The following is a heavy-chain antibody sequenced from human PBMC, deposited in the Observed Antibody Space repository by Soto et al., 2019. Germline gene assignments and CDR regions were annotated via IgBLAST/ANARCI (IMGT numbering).Heavy chain of an antibody. V-gene: IGHV3-43*01. CDR1: GFTFEDHT. CDR2: ITWGGDST. J-gene: IGHJ4*02. CDR3: AKEKNRIFDY. Sequence: PGGSLRLSCAGSGFTFEDHTMHWVRQVPGKGLEWVSLITWGGDSTFYTDSVKGRFTISRDNTDRSLFLQMDSLRIEDTALYYCAKEKNRIFDYWGQGTLVTVSS.